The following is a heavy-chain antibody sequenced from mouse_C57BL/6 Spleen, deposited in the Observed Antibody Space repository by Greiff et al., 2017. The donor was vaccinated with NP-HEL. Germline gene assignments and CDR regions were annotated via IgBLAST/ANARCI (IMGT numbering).Heavy chain of an antibody. J-gene: IGHJ1*03. CDR3: ARSGFIAKGYFDV. CDR1: GYTFTSYD. V-gene: IGHV1-85*01. D-gene: IGHD1-1*01. Sequence: QVQLQQSGPELVKPGASVKLSCKASGYTFTSYDINWVKQRPGQGLEWIGWIYPRDGSTKYNEKFKGKATLTVDTSSSTAYMELHSLTSEDSAVYFCARSGFIAKGYFDVWGTGTTVTVSS. CDR2: IYPRDGST.